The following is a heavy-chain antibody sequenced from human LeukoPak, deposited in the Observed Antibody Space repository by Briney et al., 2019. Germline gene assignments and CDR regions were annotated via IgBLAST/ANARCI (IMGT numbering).Heavy chain of an antibody. CDR2: IYYSGST. J-gene: IGHJ4*02. CDR1: GFTFINYS. V-gene: IGHV4-39*07. Sequence: PGGSLRLSCTASGFTFINYSMNWVRQPPGKGLEWIGSIYYSGSTYYNPSLKSRVTISVDTSKNQFSLKLSSVTAADTAVYYCARLPRRVRGVPYWGQGTLVTVSS. D-gene: IGHD3-10*01. CDR3: ARLPRRVRGVPY.